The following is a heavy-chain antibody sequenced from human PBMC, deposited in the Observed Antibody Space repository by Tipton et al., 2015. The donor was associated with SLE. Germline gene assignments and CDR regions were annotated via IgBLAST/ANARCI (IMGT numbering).Heavy chain of an antibody. V-gene: IGHV4-39*07. CDR2: IYSSGFS. CDR3: GRDAAGETGGIDY. D-gene: IGHD7-27*01. CDR1: GDSIRSGSDD. Sequence: TLSLTCTVSGDSIRSGSDDWAWIRQPPGKGLEWIGSIYSSGFSHFNPSLKSRLSISVDTSKNQVSLKLTSMTAADTAVYYCGRDAAGETGGIDYWGQGPLVTVSS. J-gene: IGHJ4*02.